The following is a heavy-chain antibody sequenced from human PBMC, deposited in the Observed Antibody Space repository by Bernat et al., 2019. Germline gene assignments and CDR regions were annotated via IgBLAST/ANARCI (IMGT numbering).Heavy chain of an antibody. D-gene: IGHD4-17*01. CDR3: ARAAPYGDYVEDYYYYYCMDV. Sequence: EVQLVESGGGLIQPGGSLRLSCAASGFTVSSNYMSWVRQAPGKGLEWVSVIYSGGSTYYADSVKGRFTISRDNSKNTLYLQMNSLRAEDTAVYYCARAAPYGDYVEDYYYYYCMDVWGQGTTVTVSS. CDR1: GFTVSSNY. V-gene: IGHV3-53*01. CDR2: IYSGGST. J-gene: IGHJ6*02.